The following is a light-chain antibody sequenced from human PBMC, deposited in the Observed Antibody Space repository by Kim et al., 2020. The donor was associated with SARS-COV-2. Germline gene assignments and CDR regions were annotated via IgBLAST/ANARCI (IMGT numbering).Light chain of an antibody. CDR3: QQSYSTPLT. Sequence: GDRVTITCRASQSISTYLNWYQQKPGKAPKLLIYTASSLQSGVPAGFSGSGSGTDFTLTISCLQPEDFATYYCQQSYSTPLTFG. J-gene: IGKJ4*01. V-gene: IGKV1-39*01. CDR2: TAS. CDR1: QSISTY.